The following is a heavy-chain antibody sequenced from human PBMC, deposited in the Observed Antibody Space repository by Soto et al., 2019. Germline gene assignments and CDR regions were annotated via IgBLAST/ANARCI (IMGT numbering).Heavy chain of an antibody. J-gene: IGHJ4*02. V-gene: IGHV4-61*01. Sequence: SDTLSLTCTVSGGSVISGSYYWSWIRQPPGKGLEWIGYIYYSGSTNYNPSLKSRVTISVDTSKNQFSLKLSSVTAADTAVYYCARELPPDSSGWRFYYFDHWGQGNLVTGSS. CDR2: IYYSGST. CDR1: GGSVISGSYY. D-gene: IGHD6-19*01. CDR3: ARELPPDSSGWRFYYFDH.